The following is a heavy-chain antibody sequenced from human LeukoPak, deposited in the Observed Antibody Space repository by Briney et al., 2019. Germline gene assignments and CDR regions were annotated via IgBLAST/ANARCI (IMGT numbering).Heavy chain of an antibody. J-gene: IGHJ4*02. CDR1: GYTFTGCY. CDR2: INPESGGT. D-gene: IGHD3-22*01. V-gene: IGHV1-2*02. Sequence: ASVKVSCKASGYTFTGCYMHWVRQAPGQGLEWMGWINPESGGTNYAQKFQGRVTMTRDTSITTAYMELSRLRSYDTAVDYCARAPYYYDSSGSNFDYWGQGTLVTVSS. CDR3: ARAPYYYDSSGSNFDY.